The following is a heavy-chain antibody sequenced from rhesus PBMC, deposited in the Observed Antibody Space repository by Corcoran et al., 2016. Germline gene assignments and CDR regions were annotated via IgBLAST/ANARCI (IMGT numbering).Heavy chain of an antibody. V-gene: IGHV5-2*01. Sequence: EVQLVQSGAEVKRPGESLKISCKTSGYSFTSYWISWVRQMPGKGLRWMGANEPSDSYPRYSPSSQGQVTISADKSISTAYLQWSSLKASDSATYYCARSGYRWYFDIWGPGTPITISS. CDR3: ARSGYRWYFDI. J-gene: IGHJ2*01. CDR2: NEPSDSYP. D-gene: IGHD2-21*01. CDR1: GYSFTSYW.